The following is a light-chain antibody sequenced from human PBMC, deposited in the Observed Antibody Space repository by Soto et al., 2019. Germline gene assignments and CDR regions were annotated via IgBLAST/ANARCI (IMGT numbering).Light chain of an antibody. Sequence: DIQMTHSPSTLSASVGDRVTITCRASQSISSWLAWYQQKPGKAPKLLIYDASSLESRVASMFRGRGSGKEFTLTISSLQNDDFATYYCQQYNSYPMYTFGQGTKLEIK. CDR3: QQYNSYPMYT. J-gene: IGKJ2*01. V-gene: IGKV1-5*01. CDR1: QSISSW. CDR2: DAS.